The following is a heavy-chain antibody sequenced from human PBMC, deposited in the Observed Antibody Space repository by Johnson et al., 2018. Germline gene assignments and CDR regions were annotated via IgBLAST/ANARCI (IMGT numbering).Heavy chain of an antibody. Sequence: YSGGSTYYADSVKGRFTISRDNSKNTLYLQMNSLRAEDTAVYYCARALGLEKGFGVVHYYYYYMDVWGKGTTVTVSS. V-gene: IGHV3-66*02. D-gene: IGHD3-3*01. CDR2: YSGGST. J-gene: IGHJ6*03. CDR3: ARALGLEKGFGVVHYYYYYMDV.